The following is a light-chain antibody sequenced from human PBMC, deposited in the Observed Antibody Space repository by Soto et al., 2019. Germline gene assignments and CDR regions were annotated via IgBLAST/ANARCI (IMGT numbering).Light chain of an antibody. V-gene: IGKV1-39*01. Sequence: DIQMTQSPSSLSASXXDXXXXXXXASQSISSYLNWYQQKPGKAPKLLIYAASSLQSGVPSRFSGSGSGTDFTLTISSLQPEDFATYYCQQSYSTLITFGQGTRLEN. J-gene: IGKJ5*01. CDR3: QQSYSTLIT. CDR1: QSISSY. CDR2: AAS.